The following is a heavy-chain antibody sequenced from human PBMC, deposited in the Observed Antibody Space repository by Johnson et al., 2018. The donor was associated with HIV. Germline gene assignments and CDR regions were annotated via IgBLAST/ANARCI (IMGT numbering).Heavy chain of an antibody. J-gene: IGHJ3*02. CDR3: ARESGSSGAFDI. V-gene: IGHV3-30*04. Sequence: QVQLVESGGGVVQPGRSLRLSCAASGFTFSTYAMHWVRQAPGKGLEWVAFISFDGTSKYYADSVKGRFTISRDNSKNTVYLQMNSLRVEDTSVYYCARESGSSGAFDIWGQGTMVTVSS. D-gene: IGHD1-26*01. CDR2: ISFDGTSK. CDR1: GFTFSTYA.